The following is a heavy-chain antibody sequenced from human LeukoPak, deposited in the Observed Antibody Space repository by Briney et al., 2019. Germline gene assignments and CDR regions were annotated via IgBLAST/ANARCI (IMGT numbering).Heavy chain of an antibody. V-gene: IGHV4-39*01. D-gene: IGHD1-26*01. CDR1: GGSISSSSYY. Sequence: SETLSLTCTVSGGSISSSSYYWGWIRQPPGKGLEWIGSIYYSGSTYYNPSLKSRVTISADTSKNQFSLKLSSVTAADTAVYYCARLVGATYFDYWGQGTLVTVSS. CDR3: ARLVGATYFDY. CDR2: IYYSGST. J-gene: IGHJ4*02.